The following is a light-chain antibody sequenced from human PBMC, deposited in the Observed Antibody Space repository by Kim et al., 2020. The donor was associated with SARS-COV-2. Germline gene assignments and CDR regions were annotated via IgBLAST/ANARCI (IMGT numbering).Light chain of an antibody. V-gene: IGLV2-11*01. CDR3: YSYGGGYTWV. Sequence: QSALTQPRSVSGSPGQSVTISCTGTSSDVGAYKYVSWYQQHPGKAPKFIIYDVSERPSGVPDRFSGSKSGNTASLTISELQAEDEADYYCYSYGGGYTWVFGGGTKVTVL. CDR2: DVS. J-gene: IGLJ3*02. CDR1: SSDVGAYKY.